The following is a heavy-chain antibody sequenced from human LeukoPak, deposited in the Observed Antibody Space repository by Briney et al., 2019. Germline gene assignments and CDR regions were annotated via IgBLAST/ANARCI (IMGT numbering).Heavy chain of an antibody. Sequence: PSESLSLTCTVSGDSLSPNYWSWVRPPPGRGREGIGYIHYTGYTNNNPALKSRVTISVNTYTTQFSLKLSSVTAADTAVYYCARAGTATSFYYYYYMDVWGKGTTVTVSS. CDR3: ARAGTATSFYYYYYMDV. J-gene: IGHJ6*03. CDR1: GDSLSPNY. CDR2: IHYTGYT. D-gene: IGHD4-17*01. V-gene: IGHV4-59*01.